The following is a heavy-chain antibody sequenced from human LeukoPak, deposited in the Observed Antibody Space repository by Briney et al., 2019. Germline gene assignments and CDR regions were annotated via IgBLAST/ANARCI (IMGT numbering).Heavy chain of an antibody. Sequence: SETLSLTCTVSGYSISRGYYWGWIRQPPGKGLEWIGSIYHSGSTYYNPSLKSRVTISVDTSKNQFSLKLSSVTAADTAVYYCARSGPLRYFDWLTFDYWGQGTLVTVSS. V-gene: IGHV4-38-2*02. CDR1: GYSISRGYY. D-gene: IGHD3-9*01. CDR3: ARSGPLRYFDWLTFDY. CDR2: IYHSGST. J-gene: IGHJ4*02.